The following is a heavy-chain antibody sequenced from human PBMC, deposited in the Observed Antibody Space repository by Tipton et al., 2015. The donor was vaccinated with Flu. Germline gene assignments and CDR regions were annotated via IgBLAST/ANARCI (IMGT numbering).Heavy chain of an antibody. Sequence: TLSLTCAVYGGSFSGYYWSWIRQPPGKGLEWIGEINHSGSTNYNPSLKSRVTISVDTSKNQFSLKLSSVTAADTAVYYCARGGQLGRVYYYYYGMDVWGQGTTVTVSS. CDR3: ARGGQLGRVYYYYYGMDV. V-gene: IGHV4-34*01. J-gene: IGHJ6*02. D-gene: IGHD6-6*01. CDR2: INHSGST. CDR1: GGSFSGYY.